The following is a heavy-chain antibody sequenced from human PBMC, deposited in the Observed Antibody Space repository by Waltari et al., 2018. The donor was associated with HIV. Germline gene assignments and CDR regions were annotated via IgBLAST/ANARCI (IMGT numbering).Heavy chain of an antibody. V-gene: IGHV4-38-2*02. CDR1: GYSISSGYY. J-gene: IGHJ4*02. CDR2: IYHSGST. CDR3: ASPGGVVTAIREYFDY. D-gene: IGHD2-21*02. Sequence: QVQLQESGPGLVKPSETLSLTCTVSGYSISSGYYWGWIRQPPGKGLELIGSIYHSGSTYYNPSLKSRVTRSVDTSKNQFSLKLSSVTAADTAVYYCASPGGVVTAIREYFDYWGQGTLVTVSS.